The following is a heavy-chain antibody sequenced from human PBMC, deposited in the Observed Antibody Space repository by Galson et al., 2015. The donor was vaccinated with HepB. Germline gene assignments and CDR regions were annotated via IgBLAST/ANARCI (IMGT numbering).Heavy chain of an antibody. CDR1: GGSISSSNW. CDR2: IYHSGGT. CDR3: ARVPWSSSGYYYFDS. D-gene: IGHD6-13*01. Sequence: TLSLTCAVSGGSISSSNWWSWVRQPPGEGLEWIGEIYHSGGTNYNPSLKSRVTISVDNSKNQLSLKLTSVTAADPAVYYCARVPWSSSGYYYFDSWGQGTLVTVSA. J-gene: IGHJ4*02. V-gene: IGHV4-4*02.